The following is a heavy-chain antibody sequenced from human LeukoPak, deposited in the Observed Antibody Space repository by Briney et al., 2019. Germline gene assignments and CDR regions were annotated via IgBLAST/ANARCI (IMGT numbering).Heavy chain of an antibody. D-gene: IGHD4-23*01. CDR2: IDRDGGRI. Sequence: GGSLRLSCAVSGFTFSSYWMHWVRQAPGKGLVWISRIDRDGGRINYADSVKGRFTISRDNGKNTLFLQMNSLRAEDAAVYYCVRGNDYGGPHYWGQGTLVTVSS. CDR1: GFTFSSYW. J-gene: IGHJ4*02. CDR3: VRGNDYGGPHY. V-gene: IGHV3-74*01.